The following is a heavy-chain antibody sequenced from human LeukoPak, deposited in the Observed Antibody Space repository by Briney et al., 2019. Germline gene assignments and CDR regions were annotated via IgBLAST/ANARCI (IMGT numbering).Heavy chain of an antibody. V-gene: IGHV3-30*02. Sequence: HPGGSLRLSCAASGFTFSSYGLHWVRQAPGKGLEWVAFIRYDGSNKYYADSVKGRFTISRDNSKNTLYLQMNSLRAEDTAVYYCAKDSGRGAYCGGDCKGPSDYWGQGTLVTVSS. D-gene: IGHD2-21*01. CDR1: GFTFSSYG. J-gene: IGHJ4*02. CDR2: IRYDGSNK. CDR3: AKDSGRGAYCGGDCKGPSDY.